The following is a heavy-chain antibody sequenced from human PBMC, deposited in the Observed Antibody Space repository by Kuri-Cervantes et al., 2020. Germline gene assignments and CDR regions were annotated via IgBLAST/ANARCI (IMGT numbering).Heavy chain of an antibody. CDR1: GFTFSDYY. J-gene: IGHJ6*02. Sequence: GESLKISCAASGFTFSDYYMSWIRQAPGKGLEWVSYISSSGSTIYYADSVKGRFTISRDNAKNSLYLQMNSLRAEDTAVYYCARDPSQQLVLSGPRSYYYYYGMDVWGQGTTVTVSS. V-gene: IGHV3-11*01. D-gene: IGHD6-13*01. CDR3: ARDPSQQLVLSGPRSYYYYYGMDV. CDR2: ISSSGSTI.